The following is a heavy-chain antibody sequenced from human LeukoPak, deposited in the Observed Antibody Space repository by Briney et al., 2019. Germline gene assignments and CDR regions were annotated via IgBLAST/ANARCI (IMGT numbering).Heavy chain of an antibody. CDR2: IKHDGSER. CDR3: AREGTDSNDSHGYFDL. CDR1: GFTFSSHW. D-gene: IGHD3-22*01. J-gene: IGHJ2*01. Sequence: GGSLRLSCAASGFTFSSHWMTWVRQAPGKGLEWVANIKHDGSERYYGDSVKGRFTISRENARNSLYLEMNSLRAEDTAVYYCAREGTDSNDSHGYFDLWGRGTLVTVSS. V-gene: IGHV3-7*01.